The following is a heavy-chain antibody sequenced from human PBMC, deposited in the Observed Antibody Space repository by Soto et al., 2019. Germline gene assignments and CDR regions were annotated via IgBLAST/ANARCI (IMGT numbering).Heavy chain of an antibody. J-gene: IGHJ4*02. CDR2: IYYSGST. CDR1: GGSISSYY. CDR3: AREQGYSFDY. Sequence: SSETLSLTCTVSGGSISSYYWSWIRQPPGKGLEWVGYIYYSGSTNYNPSLKSRVTISVDTSKNQFSLKLSSVTAADTAVYYCAREQGYSFDYWGQGTLVTVSS. D-gene: IGHD2-21*01. V-gene: IGHV4-59*01.